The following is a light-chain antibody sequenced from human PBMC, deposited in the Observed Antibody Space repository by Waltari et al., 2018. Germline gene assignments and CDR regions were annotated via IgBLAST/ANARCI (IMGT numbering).Light chain of an antibody. CDR3: SSYASSK. CDR2: DVV. J-gene: IGLJ2*01. CDR1: SSYIGGHHY. Sequence: QSALTQPASVSGSPGQTITVSCPGTSSYIGGHHYVSWYQQHPGKAPKLMIYDVVKRPSGVSNRFSGSKSGNTASLTISGLQAEDDAIYYCSSYASSKFGGGTKLTVL. V-gene: IGLV2-14*01.